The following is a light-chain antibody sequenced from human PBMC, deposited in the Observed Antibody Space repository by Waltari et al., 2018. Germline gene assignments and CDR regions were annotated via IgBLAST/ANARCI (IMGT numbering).Light chain of an antibody. CDR2: AAS. CDR1: QNVNKN. J-gene: IGKJ4*01. V-gene: IGKV3-15*01. Sequence: EIVMTQSPATLSVSPGERATLSCRASQNVNKNLAWYQQKPGQAPRLLIYAASNRATGIPARFSGSGSGTEFILTISSLQSEDFAIYFCQQYNDWSPLTFGGGTKVEIK. CDR3: QQYNDWSPLT.